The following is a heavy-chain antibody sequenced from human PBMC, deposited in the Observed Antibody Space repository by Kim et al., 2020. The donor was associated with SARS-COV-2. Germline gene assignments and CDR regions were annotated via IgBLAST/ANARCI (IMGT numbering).Heavy chain of an antibody. J-gene: IGHJ4*02. D-gene: IGHD6-13*01. V-gene: IGHV3-33*01. Sequence: YYADSVKGRFTISRDNSKNTLYLQMNSLRAEDTAVYYCARDPPYSSSWQYWGQGTLVTVSS. CDR3: ARDPPYSSSWQY.